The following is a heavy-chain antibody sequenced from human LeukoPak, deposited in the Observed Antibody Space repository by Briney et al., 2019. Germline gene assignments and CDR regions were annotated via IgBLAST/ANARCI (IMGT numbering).Heavy chain of an antibody. D-gene: IGHD3-9*01. V-gene: IGHV1-69*04. Sequence: VASVKVSCKASGGTFSSYAISWVRQAPGQGLEWMGRIIPILGIANYAQKFQGRVTITADKSTSTAYMELSSLRAEDTAVYYCAKDLVGPYDILTGYDYWGQGTLVTVSS. CDR3: AKDLVGPYDILTGYDY. J-gene: IGHJ4*02. CDR2: IIPILGIA. CDR1: GGTFSSYA.